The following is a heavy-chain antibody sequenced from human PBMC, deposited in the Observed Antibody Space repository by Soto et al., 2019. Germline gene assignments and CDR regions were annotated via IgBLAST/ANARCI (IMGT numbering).Heavy chain of an antibody. V-gene: IGHV3-11*01. CDR2: IGNSGSPI. D-gene: IGHD3-3*01. Sequence: GGSLRLSCAASGFTFTDHYMTWIRQAPGKGLECVSYIGNSGSPIVYADSVKGRFTASRDNAKNSLYLQMNSLAVEDTAVYYCARTYYDFWSGYAPDAFDIWGQGTMVTVSS. CDR3: ARTYYDFWSGYAPDAFDI. CDR1: GFTFTDHY. J-gene: IGHJ3*02.